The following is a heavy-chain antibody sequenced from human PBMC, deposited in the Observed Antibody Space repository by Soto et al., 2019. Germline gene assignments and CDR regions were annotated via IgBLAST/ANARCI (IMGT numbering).Heavy chain of an antibody. CDR3: ARDPPLSMIVVVGVDDF. V-gene: IGHV3-21*06. J-gene: IGHJ4*02. CDR2: ISSRSTFI. CDR1: GFTLTNEN. Sequence: GGSLRLSCTVLGFTLTNENMNWVRQAPGKGLERVSSISSRSTFINYADSVKGRFTISRDNDKGLVYLQMNSLRAEDTAVYYCARDPPLSMIVVVGVDDFWGQGTLVTVSS. D-gene: IGHD3-22*01.